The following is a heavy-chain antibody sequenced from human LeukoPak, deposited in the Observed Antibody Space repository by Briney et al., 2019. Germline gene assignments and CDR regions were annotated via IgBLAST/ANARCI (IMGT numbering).Heavy chain of an antibody. CDR2: IYPGDSDT. CDR3: ATDVAETPIT. V-gene: IGHV5-51*01. Sequence: GESLKISCKGSGYSFTSYWIGWVRQMPGKGLEWMGIIYPGDSDTRYSPSFQGQVTLSVDKSISVAFLQWSSLKASDTATYYCATDVAETPITWGQGTLVTVSS. J-gene: IGHJ4*02. CDR1: GYSFTSYW. D-gene: IGHD2-15*01.